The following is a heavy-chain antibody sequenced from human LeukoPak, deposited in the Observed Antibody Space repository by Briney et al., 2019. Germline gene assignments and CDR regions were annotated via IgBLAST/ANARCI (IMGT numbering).Heavy chain of an antibody. D-gene: IGHD3-10*01. CDR2: MSADSATT. Sequence: GGSLRLSCAASGFNFGSYSMTWVHQAPGKGLEWVSVMSADSATTFYADSVKGRFTISRDNAKNTVFLQMSSLRAEDTALYYCARKSASGNYPLDYWGQGTLVTVSS. CDR3: ARKSASGNYPLDY. V-gene: IGHV3-23*01. J-gene: IGHJ4*02. CDR1: GFNFGSYS.